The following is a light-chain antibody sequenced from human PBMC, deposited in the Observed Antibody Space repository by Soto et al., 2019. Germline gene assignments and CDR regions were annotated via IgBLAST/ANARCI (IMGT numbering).Light chain of an antibody. Sequence: EILLTQSPGTLSLSPGDSATLSCRASQRIRSTYLAWYQQKPGQAPRLLIYDASNRATGIPDRFSGSGSGTDFTLTISRLEPEDSAVYYCQQYGGSPSITFGQGTKVDIK. CDR1: QRIRSTY. CDR3: QQYGGSPSIT. V-gene: IGKV3-20*01. J-gene: IGKJ1*01. CDR2: DAS.